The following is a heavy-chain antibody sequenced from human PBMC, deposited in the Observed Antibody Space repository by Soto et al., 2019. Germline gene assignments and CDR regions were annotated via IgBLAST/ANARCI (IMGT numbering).Heavy chain of an antibody. CDR2: IKNKANSYTT. CDR1: GFTFSDHY. CDR3: ARVRLGVTTRLFDY. V-gene: IGHV3-72*01. J-gene: IGHJ4*02. Sequence: EVHLVESGGGLVQPGGSLRLSCAASGFTFSDHYMDWVRQAPGKGLEWVGRIKNKANSYTTEYAASVKGRFTISRDDSKNSRDLQMNSLKTEDTAVYYCARVRLGVTTRLFDYWGQGTLVTVSS. D-gene: IGHD6-25*01.